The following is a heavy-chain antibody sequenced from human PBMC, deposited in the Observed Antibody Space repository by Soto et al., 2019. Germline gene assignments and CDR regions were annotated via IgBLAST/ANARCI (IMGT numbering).Heavy chain of an antibody. J-gene: IGHJ4*02. CDR1: GSAWTSGL. CDR2: INPSGGST. V-gene: IGHV1-46*01. CDR3: ARATVEGAPLPY. Sequence: ASVRASCRASGSAWTSGLRHWVRQAPGQGLEWMGIINPSGGSTSYAQKFQGRVTMTRDTSTSTVYMELSSLRSEDTAVYYCARATVEGAPLPYRGQGTLVTVSS. D-gene: IGHD1-26*01.